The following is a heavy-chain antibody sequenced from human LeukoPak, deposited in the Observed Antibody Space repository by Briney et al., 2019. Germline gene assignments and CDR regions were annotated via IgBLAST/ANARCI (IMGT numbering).Heavy chain of an antibody. Sequence: SETLSLTCTVSGGSISSYYWSWIRQPPGKGLEWIGYIYNSGSTTYNPSLKSRVTISVDTSKNQFSLKLRSVTAADTAVYYFARVRGAEGYDIVVVVAADYYMDVWGKGTTVTVSS. D-gene: IGHD2-15*01. V-gene: IGHV4-59*01. CDR3: ARVRGAEGYDIVVVVAADYYMDV. J-gene: IGHJ6*03. CDR2: IYNSGST. CDR1: GGSISSYY.